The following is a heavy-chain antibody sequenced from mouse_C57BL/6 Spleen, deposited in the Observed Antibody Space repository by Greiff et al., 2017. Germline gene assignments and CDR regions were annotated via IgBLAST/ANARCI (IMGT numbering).Heavy chain of an antibody. V-gene: IGHV5-17*01. CDR1: GFTFSDYG. CDR2: ISSGSSTI. D-gene: IGHD1-1*01. J-gene: IGHJ2*01. Sequence: VQLQQSGGGLVKPGGSLKLSCAASGFTFSDYGMHWVRQAPEQGLEWVAYISSGSSTIYYADTVKGRFTISRDNAKNTLFLQMTSQMSEDTAMYYCARGGRITTVVANYFDYWGQGTTLTVSS. CDR3: ARGGRITTVVANYFDY.